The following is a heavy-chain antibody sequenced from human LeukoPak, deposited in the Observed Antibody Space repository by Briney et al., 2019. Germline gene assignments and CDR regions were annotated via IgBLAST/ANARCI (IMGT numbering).Heavy chain of an antibody. D-gene: IGHD2-21*02. CDR1: GFTFSSYA. V-gene: IGHV3-23*01. Sequence: PGGSLRLSCAASGFTFSSYAMSWVRQAPGKGLEWVSAISGSGSSTYFADSVKGRFTISRDNSKNTLYLQMNRLRVEDTAVYYCAKRGGLPPPDYYYYHMDVWGKGTTVTVSS. J-gene: IGHJ6*03. CDR2: ISGSGSST. CDR3: AKRGGLPPPDYYYYHMDV.